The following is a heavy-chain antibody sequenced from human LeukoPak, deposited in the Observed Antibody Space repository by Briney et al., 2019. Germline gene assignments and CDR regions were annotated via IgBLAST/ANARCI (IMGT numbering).Heavy chain of an antibody. D-gene: IGHD6-6*01. Sequence: ASVKVSCKASGDTFTGYYMHWVRQAPGQGLEWMGWINPNSGGTNYAQKFQGRVTMTRDTSISTAYMELSRLRSDDTAVYYCARRSSHTPCFDYWGQGTLVTVSS. CDR1: GDTFTGYY. CDR3: ARRSSHTPCFDY. J-gene: IGHJ4*02. V-gene: IGHV1-2*02. CDR2: INPNSGGT.